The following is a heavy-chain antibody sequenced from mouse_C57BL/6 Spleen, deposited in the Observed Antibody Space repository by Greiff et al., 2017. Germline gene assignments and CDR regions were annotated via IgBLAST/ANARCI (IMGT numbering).Heavy chain of an antibody. CDR1: GYTFTSYW. V-gene: IGHV1-69*01. CDR2: IDPSDSYT. CDR3: ARNYGSSYGFAY. J-gene: IGHJ3*01. D-gene: IGHD1-1*01. Sequence: QVQLQQPGAELVMPGASVKLSCKASGYTFTSYWMHWVKQRPGQGLEWIGEIDPSDSYTNYNQKFKGKSTLTVDKSSRTAYMQLSSLTSEDSAVYYCARNYGSSYGFAYWGQGTLVTVSA.